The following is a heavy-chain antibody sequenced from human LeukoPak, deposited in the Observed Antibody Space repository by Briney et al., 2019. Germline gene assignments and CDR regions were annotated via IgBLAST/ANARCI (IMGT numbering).Heavy chain of an antibody. CDR1: GFTFSNAW. D-gene: IGHD3-10*01. V-gene: IGHV3-15*01. CDR3: ARDGSGVGEFAY. J-gene: IGHJ4*02. Sequence: GGSLRLSCAASGFTFSNAWMSWVRQAPGKGLEWVGRIKSKTDGGTTDYAAPVKGRFTISRDDSKNTLYLQMNSLKTEDTAVYYCARDGSGVGEFAYWGQGTLVTVSS. CDR2: IKSKTDGGTT.